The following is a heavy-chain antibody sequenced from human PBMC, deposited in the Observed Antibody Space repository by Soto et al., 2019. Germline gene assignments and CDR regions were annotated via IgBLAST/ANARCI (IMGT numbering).Heavy chain of an antibody. V-gene: IGHV5-10-1*01. CDR1: GYSFTIYW. J-gene: IGHJ6*02. CDR3: ARHDYYDSSGYYYYYGMDV. CDR2: IDPSDSYT. D-gene: IGHD3-22*01. Sequence: GEALKISCKGSGYSFTIYWISLVRQMPGKGLEWMGRIDPSDSYTNYSPSFQGHVTISADKSISTAYLQWSSLKASDTAMYYCARHDYYDSSGYYYYYGMDVWGQGTTVTV.